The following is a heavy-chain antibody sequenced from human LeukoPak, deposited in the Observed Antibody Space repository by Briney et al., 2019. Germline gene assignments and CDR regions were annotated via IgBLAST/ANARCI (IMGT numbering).Heavy chain of an antibody. V-gene: IGHV1-18*01. CDR2: ISTYNANK. D-gene: IGHD2-15*01. CDR1: GYTFTNYG. Sequence: ASVKVSCKASGYTFTNYGLSWVRQSPGQGLEWMGWISTYNANKNSAQKIKGSSTMTTDTSTSAASMELRSLRSDDTAVYYCARDYCSGGSCPRPLFGPWGQGTLVTVSS. J-gene: IGHJ5*02. CDR3: ARDYCSGGSCPRPLFGP.